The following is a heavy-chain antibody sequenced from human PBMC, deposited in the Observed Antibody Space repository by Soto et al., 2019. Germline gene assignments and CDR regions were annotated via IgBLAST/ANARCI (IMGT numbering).Heavy chain of an antibody. CDR2: ISAHNGNT. D-gene: IGHD1-1*01. CDR1: GYIFTTYG. V-gene: IGHV1-18*01. J-gene: IGHJ4*02. CDR3: ARGRYGDY. Sequence: QVHLVQSGAEVKKPGASVKVSCKGSGYIFTTYGITWVRQAPGQGLEWMGWISAHNGNTNYAQKLQGRVTVTIDTSTSTAYMELSNLRSDDTAVYYCARGRYGDYWGQGALVTVSS.